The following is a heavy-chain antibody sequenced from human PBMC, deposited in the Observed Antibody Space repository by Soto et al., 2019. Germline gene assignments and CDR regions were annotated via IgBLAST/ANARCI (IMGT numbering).Heavy chain of an antibody. CDR2: LYYSGST. J-gene: IGHJ4*02. D-gene: IGHD5-18*01. V-gene: IGHV4-39*01. Sequence: QLQLQESGPGLVKPSETLSLTCTVSGGSISSSSYYWGWIRQPPGKGLEWIGSLYYSGSTYYNPSLKSRVTRSVDTSKHQFSLKLNSVTAADTAVYYCARGGSYGYDYWGQGTLVNVSP. CDR1: GGSISSSSYY. CDR3: ARGGSYGYDY.